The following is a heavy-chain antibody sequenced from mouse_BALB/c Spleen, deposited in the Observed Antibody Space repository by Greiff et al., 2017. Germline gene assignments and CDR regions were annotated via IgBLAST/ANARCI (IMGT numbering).Heavy chain of an antibody. D-gene: IGHD1-1*02. V-gene: IGHV1-84*02. CDR3: ARGGYYWYFDV. Sequence: QVQLQQPGAELVKPGASVKLSCKASGYTFTDYYINWVKQKPGQGLEWIGWIYPGSGNTKYNEKFKGKATLTVDTSSSTAYMQLSSLTSEDTAVYFCARGGYYWYFDVWGAGTTVTVSS. CDR1: GYTFTDYY. CDR2: IYPGSGNT. J-gene: IGHJ1*01.